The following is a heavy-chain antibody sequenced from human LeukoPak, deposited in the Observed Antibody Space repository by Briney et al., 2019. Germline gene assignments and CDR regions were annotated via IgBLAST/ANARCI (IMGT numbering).Heavy chain of an antibody. CDR1: GGSISSHY. CDR3: ATLRDGYNYGIDY. CDR2: IYYSGST. Sequence: SETLSLTCTVSGGSISSHYWSWIRKPPGKGLEWIGYIYYSGSTNYNPSLKSRVTISVDTSKNQFSLKLSSVTAADTAVYYCATLRDGYNYGIDYWGQGTLVTVSS. J-gene: IGHJ4*02. V-gene: IGHV4-59*11. D-gene: IGHD5-24*01.